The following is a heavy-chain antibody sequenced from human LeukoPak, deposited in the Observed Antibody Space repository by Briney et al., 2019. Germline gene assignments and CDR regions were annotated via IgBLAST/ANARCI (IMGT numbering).Heavy chain of an antibody. D-gene: IGHD1-1*01. CDR3: ARRTVYYYYYYMDV. J-gene: IGHJ6*03. Sequence: GGSLRLSCGASGFTFSSYAMSWVRQAPGKGLEWVSAIGGSGGSTYYADSVKGRFTISRDNSNNTLYLQMNSLRAEDTAVYYCARRTVYYYYYYMDVWGKGTTVTVSS. CDR1: GFTFSSYA. V-gene: IGHV3-23*01. CDR2: IGGSGGST.